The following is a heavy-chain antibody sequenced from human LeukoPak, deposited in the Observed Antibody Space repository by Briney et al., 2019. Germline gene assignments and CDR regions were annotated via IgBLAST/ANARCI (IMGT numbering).Heavy chain of an antibody. CDR2: IYSGGST. D-gene: IGHD2-15*01. Sequence: GGSLRLSCAASGFTFSMSWMTWVRQAPGKGLEWVSFIYSGGSTHYSDSVKGRFTISRDNSKNTLYLQINSWIADDKAVYYLAIRASAYSHHYDYWGQGTLVTVSS. CDR3: AIRASAYSHHYDY. J-gene: IGHJ4*02. CDR1: GFTFSMSW. V-gene: IGHV3-53*01.